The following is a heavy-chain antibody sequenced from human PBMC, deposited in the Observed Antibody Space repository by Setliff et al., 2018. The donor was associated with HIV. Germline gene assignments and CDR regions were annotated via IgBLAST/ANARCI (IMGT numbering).Heavy chain of an antibody. D-gene: IGHD3-22*01. Sequence: SLRLSCAASGFIFDDYAMHWVRQAPGKGLEWVSGISWNSDTIAYAGSLEGRFSISRDNARKSLYLQMNSLRPEDTALYFCAKDTTETIAVIRGLVGHAFDFWGQGTMVTVSS. CDR2: ISWNSDTI. J-gene: IGHJ3*01. CDR3: AKDTTETIAVIRGLVGHAFDF. CDR1: GFIFDDYA. V-gene: IGHV3-9*01.